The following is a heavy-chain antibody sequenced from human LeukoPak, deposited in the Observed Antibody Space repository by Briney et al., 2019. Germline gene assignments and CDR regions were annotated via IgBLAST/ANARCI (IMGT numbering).Heavy chain of an antibody. CDR2: ISTYNGNT. CDR1: GYTFTSYD. J-gene: IGHJ4*02. D-gene: IGHD2-2*01. CDR3: ARAVEVVPAAISDY. Sequence: GASVKVSCTASGYTFTSYDISWVRQAPGQGLEWMGWISTYNGNTNYAQILQGRVTMTTDTSTSTAYMELRSLRSDDTAVYYCARAVEVVPAAISDYWGRGTLVTVSS. V-gene: IGHV1-18*01.